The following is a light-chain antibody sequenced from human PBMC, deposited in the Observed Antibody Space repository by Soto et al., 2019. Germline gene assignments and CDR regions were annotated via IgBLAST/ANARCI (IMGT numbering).Light chain of an antibody. CDR3: GTWDSSLTIGVI. CDR1: SSDVGGYNY. Sequence: QSALTQPASVSGSPGQSITIPCTGTSSDVGGYNYVSWYQQHPGRAPKLVIYDNQKRPSGIPDRFSASKSGTLATLDITGLQTGDEADYYCGTWDSSLTIGVIFGGGTKLTVL. V-gene: IGLV1-51*01. J-gene: IGLJ2*01. CDR2: DNQ.